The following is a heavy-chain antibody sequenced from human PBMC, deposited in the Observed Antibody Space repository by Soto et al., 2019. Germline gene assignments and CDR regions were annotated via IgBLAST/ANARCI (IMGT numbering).Heavy chain of an antibody. CDR3: ARGRGYAYYYYYMDV. CDR1: GYTFTSYD. J-gene: IGHJ6*03. D-gene: IGHD2-8*01. Sequence: ASVKVSCKAPGYTFTSYDINWVRQATGQGLEWMGWMNPNSGNTGYAQKFQGRVTMTRNTSISTAYMELSSLRSEDTAVYYCARGRGYAYYYYYMDVWGKGTTVTVSS. V-gene: IGHV1-8*01. CDR2: MNPNSGNT.